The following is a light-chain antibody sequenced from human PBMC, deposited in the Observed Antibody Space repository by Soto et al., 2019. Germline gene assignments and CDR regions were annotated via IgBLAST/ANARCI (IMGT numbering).Light chain of an antibody. Sequence: SVLTQPPPASGTPGQRVTISCSGSSSNIGSNYVYWYQQLPGTAPKLLIYRNNQRPSGVPDRFSGSKSGTSASLAISGLRSEDEADYYCAAWDDSLSGPLYVFGTGTKVTVL. V-gene: IGLV1-47*01. CDR1: SSNIGSNY. CDR2: RNN. CDR3: AAWDDSLSGPLYV. J-gene: IGLJ1*01.